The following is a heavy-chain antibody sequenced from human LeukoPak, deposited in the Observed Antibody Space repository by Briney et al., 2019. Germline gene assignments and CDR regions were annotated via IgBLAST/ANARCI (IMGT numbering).Heavy chain of an antibody. CDR3: AKPARTDYADY. J-gene: IGHJ4*02. CDR2: ISYDGSNK. CDR1: GFTFSSYA. D-gene: IGHD1-14*01. V-gene: IGHV3-30*04. Sequence: GGSLRLSCAASGFTFSSYAMHWVRQAPGKGLEWVAVISYDGSNKYYADSVKGRFTISRGNSKNTLYLQMNSLRAEDTAVYYCAKPARTDYADYWGQGTLVTASS.